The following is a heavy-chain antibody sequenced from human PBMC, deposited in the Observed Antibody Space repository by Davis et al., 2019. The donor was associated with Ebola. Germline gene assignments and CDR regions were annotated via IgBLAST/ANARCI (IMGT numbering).Heavy chain of an antibody. CDR1: GFTFSSYW. V-gene: IGHV3-7*03. CDR3: ARDLYSYGWNWFDP. J-gene: IGHJ5*02. D-gene: IGHD5-18*01. CDR2: IKQDGSEE. Sequence: GESLKISCAASGFTFSSYWMNWVRQAPGKGLEWVANIKQDGSEEFYLDSVKGRFTISRDNAKNSLYLQMNSLRAEDTAVYYCARDLYSYGWNWFDPWGQGTLVTVSS.